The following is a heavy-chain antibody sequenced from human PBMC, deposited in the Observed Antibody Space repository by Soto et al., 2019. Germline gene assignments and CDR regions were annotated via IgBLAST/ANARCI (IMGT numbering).Heavy chain of an antibody. CDR3: ARGTHYGDYFDY. V-gene: IGHV4-59*01. CDR1: GGSISSYY. Sequence: SETLSLTCTVSGGSISSYYWSWIRQPPGKGLEWIGYIYYSGSTNYNPSLKSRVTISVDTSKNQFSLKLSSVTAADTAVYYCARGTHYGDYFDYWGQGTLVTVSS. J-gene: IGHJ4*02. D-gene: IGHD4-17*01. CDR2: IYYSGST.